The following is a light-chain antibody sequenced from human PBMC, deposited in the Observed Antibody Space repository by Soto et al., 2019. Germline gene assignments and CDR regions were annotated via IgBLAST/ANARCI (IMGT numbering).Light chain of an antibody. V-gene: IGKV1-27*01. CDR3: QEYNNVLFT. Sequence: DIKMTQSPSSLSASVGDRVTITCRASQGISNYLAWYQQKPGKVPHLLIYDASALQSGVPSRFSGSGSGTDFTLTISSLQPEDIATYYCQEYNNVLFTFGPGTKVEIK. CDR1: QGISNY. J-gene: IGKJ3*01. CDR2: DAS.